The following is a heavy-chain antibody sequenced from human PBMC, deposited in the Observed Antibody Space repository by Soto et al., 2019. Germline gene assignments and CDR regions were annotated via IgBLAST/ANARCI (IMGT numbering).Heavy chain of an antibody. CDR2: IYYTGDT. J-gene: IGHJ4*02. D-gene: IGHD2-21*01. Sequence: SETLALTCALSGDSISVYYWSCIRQSPGKGLEWIGFIYYTGDTNYNPSLKSRVTMSVDTTKNQFSLRLSSVTAADTAVYFCAKYRRSDAEAYTFNYWGPGARSPSPQ. CDR3: AKYRRSDAEAYTFNY. CDR1: GDSISVYY. V-gene: IGHV4-59*01.